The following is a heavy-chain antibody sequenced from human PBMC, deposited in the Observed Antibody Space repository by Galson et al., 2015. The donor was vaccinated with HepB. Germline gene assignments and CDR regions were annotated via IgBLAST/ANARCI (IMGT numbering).Heavy chain of an antibody. D-gene: IGHD3-3*01. V-gene: IGHV1-46*01. CDR3: ARDPSGANYDFWSGLGH. J-gene: IGHJ4*02. CDR1: GYTFTSYY. CDR2: INPSGGST. Sequence: SVKVSCKASGYTFTSYYMHWVRQAPGQGLEWMGIINPSGGSTSYAQKFQGRVTMTRDTSTSTVYMELSSLRSEDTAVYYCARDPSGANYDFWSGLGHWGQGTLVTVSS.